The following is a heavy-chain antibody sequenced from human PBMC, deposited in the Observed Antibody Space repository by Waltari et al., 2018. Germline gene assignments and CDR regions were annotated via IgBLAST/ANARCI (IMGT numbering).Heavy chain of an antibody. CDR3: AKGPTTVTPPDY. Sequence: EVQLLESGGGLVQPGGSLRLSCAASGFTFSSYAMSWVRQAPGKGLEWVSVITGSGGSTYYADSVKGRFTISRDNSKNTLYLQMNSLRGEDTAVYYCAKGPTTVTPPDYWGQGTLVTVSS. V-gene: IGHV3-23*01. CDR1: GFTFSSYA. J-gene: IGHJ4*02. D-gene: IGHD4-17*01. CDR2: ITGSGGST.